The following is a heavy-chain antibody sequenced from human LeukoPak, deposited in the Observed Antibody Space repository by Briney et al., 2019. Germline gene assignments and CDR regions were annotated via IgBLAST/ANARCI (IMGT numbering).Heavy chain of an antibody. J-gene: IGHJ3*02. V-gene: IGHV4-34*01. CDR3: AREARKGYSYGYVAFDI. CDR2: INHSGST. CDR1: GGSFSGYY. D-gene: IGHD5-18*01. Sequence: PSETLSLTCAVYGGSFSGYYWSWIRQPPGKGLEWIGEINHSGSTNYNPSLKSRVTISVDTSKNQFSLKLSSVTAADTAVYYCAREARKGYSYGYVAFDIWGQGTMVTVSS.